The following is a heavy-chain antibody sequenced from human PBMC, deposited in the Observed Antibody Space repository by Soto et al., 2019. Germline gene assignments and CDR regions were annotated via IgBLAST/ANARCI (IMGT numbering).Heavy chain of an antibody. Sequence: PGGSLRLSCAASGFTFSSYAMHWVRQAPGKGLEWVAVISYDGSNKYYADSVKGRFTISRDNSKNTLYLQMNSLRAEDTAVYYCAREAAMTSGGMGVWGQGTTVTVSS. CDR2: ISYDGSNK. CDR1: GFTFSSYA. J-gene: IGHJ6*02. CDR3: AREAAMTSGGMGV. D-gene: IGHD5-18*01. V-gene: IGHV3-30-3*01.